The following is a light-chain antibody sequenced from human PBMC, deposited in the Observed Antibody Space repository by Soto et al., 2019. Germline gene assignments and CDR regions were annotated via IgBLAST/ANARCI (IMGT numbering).Light chain of an antibody. J-gene: IGKJ2*01. V-gene: IGKV3-11*01. CDR1: QSVSTY. CDR2: HAS. Sequence: EIVLTQSPATLSLSPGERATLSCRASQSVSTYVAWYQQKPGQAPRLVLYHASNRATGIPARFSGSGSETDFTLSISSPEPEDFAVYYCQQRDNRPYTFGQGTRLEI. CDR3: QQRDNRPYT.